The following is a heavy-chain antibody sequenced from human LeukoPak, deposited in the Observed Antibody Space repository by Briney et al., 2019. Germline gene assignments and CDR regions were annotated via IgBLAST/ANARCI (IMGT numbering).Heavy chain of an antibody. CDR3: ARHGYSSSSGGFDY. V-gene: IGHV4-39*01. D-gene: IGHD6-6*01. J-gene: IGHJ4*02. Sequence: SETLSLTCTVSGGSISSSSNYWGWIRQPPGKGLEWIGSIYYSGSTYYNPSLKSRVTISVDTSKNQFSLKLSSVTAADTAVYYCARHGYSSSSGGFDYWGQGTLVTVSS. CDR1: GGSISSSSNY. CDR2: IYYSGST.